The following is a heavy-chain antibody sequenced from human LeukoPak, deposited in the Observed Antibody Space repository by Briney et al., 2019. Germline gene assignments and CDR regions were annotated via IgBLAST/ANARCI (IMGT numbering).Heavy chain of an antibody. Sequence: SETLSLTCTVSGGSISSYYWSWIRQPPGGGLEWIGYIFYGGGTNYNPSLMRRVTISLHTSTTQFSLNLRCVTCAQRAVYCFTRSGLDSRYYFGMDVWGQGTTVTVSS. CDR3: TRSGLDSRYYFGMDV. CDR2: IFYGGGT. J-gene: IGHJ6*02. CDR1: GGSISSYY. V-gene: IGHV4-59*01. D-gene: IGHD5-12*01.